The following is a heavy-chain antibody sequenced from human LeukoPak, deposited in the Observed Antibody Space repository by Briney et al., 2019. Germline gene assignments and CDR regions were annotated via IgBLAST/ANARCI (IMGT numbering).Heavy chain of an antibody. D-gene: IGHD6-19*01. CDR3: ARGDGSSGWFWYYFDY. V-gene: IGHV4-39*07. J-gene: IGHJ4*02. CDR2: IYYSGST. CDR1: GGSISSSSYY. Sequence: PSETLSLTCTVSGGSISSSSYYWGWIRQPPGKGLEWIGSIYYSGSTYYNPSLKSRVTISVDTSKNQFSLKLSSVTAADTAVYYCARGDGSSGWFWYYFDYWGQGTLVTVSS.